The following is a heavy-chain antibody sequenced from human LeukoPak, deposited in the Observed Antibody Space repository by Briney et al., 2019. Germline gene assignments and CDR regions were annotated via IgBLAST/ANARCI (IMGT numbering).Heavy chain of an antibody. J-gene: IGHJ6*03. V-gene: IGHV3-48*03. CDR1: GFTFSSYE. CDR2: ISSSGSTI. D-gene: IGHD5-18*01. CDR3: ARAKRGYSYGNMDV. Sequence: GGSLRLSCAASGFTFSSYEMNWVRQAPGKGLEWVSYISSSGSTIYYADSVKGRFTISRDNAKNSLYLQMNSLRAEDTAVYYCARAKRGYSYGNMDVWGKGTTVTVSS.